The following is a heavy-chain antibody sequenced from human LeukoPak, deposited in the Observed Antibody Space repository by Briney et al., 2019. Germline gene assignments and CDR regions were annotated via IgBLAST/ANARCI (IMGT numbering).Heavy chain of an antibody. CDR1: GASISSSSYY. D-gene: IGHD2-2*01. Sequence: SETLSLTCTVSGASISSSSYYWGWLRQTPGKGLEWIGSIYHSGSTYYSPSLKSRVTIAVDTSKNHFSLKLSSVTAADKAVYYCARLDQAGSTCYWGQGTLVTVSS. CDR2: IYHSGST. CDR3: ARLDQAGSTCY. V-gene: IGHV4-39*07. J-gene: IGHJ4*02.